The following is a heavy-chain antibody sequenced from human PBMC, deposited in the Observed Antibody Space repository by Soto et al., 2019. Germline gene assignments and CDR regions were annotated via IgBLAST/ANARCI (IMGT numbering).Heavy chain of an antibody. CDR3: ARVGHRSSWYGGHFDY. CDR1: GGSISSGGYY. J-gene: IGHJ4*02. D-gene: IGHD6-13*01. CDR2: IYYSGST. V-gene: IGHV4-31*03. Sequence: QVQLQESGPGLVKPSQTLSLTCTVSGGSISSGGYYWSWIRQHPGKGLEWIGYIYYSGSTYYNPSPKSRLHISVDPSKNQFSLKLSSVTAADTAVYYCARVGHRSSWYGGHFDYWGQGTLVTVSS.